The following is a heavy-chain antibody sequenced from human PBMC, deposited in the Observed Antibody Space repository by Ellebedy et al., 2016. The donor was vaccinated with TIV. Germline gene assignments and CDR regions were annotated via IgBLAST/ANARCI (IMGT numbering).Heavy chain of an antibody. Sequence: GESLKISCVASGFTFTDYWMTWVRQAPGKGLEWVSNVSQDGSEKYYVDSVKGRFAVSRDHSKNSVYLQMNHLRAEDTAVYYCTTPYYYGSGSYFLWGQGTLVTVYS. V-gene: IGHV3-7*03. CDR3: TTPYYYGSGSYFL. J-gene: IGHJ4*02. CDR1: GFTFTDYW. CDR2: VSQDGSEK. D-gene: IGHD3-10*01.